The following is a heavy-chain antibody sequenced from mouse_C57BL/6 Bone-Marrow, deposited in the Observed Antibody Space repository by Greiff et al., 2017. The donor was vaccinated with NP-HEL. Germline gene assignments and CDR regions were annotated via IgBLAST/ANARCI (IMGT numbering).Heavy chain of an antibody. CDR3: ARGDYGSSGEYYFDY. Sequence: EVHLVESGPELVKPGASVKMSCKASGYTFTDYYMHWGKQSHGKSLEWIGYIYPNNGGNGYNQKFKGKATLTVDKSSGTANMELRSLTSEDSAVYYCARGDYGSSGEYYFDYWGQGTTLTVSS. D-gene: IGHD1-1*01. V-gene: IGHV1-34*01. CDR2: IYPNNGGN. CDR1: GYTFTDYY. J-gene: IGHJ2*01.